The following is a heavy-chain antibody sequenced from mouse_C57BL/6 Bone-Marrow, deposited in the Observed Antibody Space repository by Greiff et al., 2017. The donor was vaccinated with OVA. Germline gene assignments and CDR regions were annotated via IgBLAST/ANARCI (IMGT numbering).Heavy chain of an antibody. Sequence: QVQLKQSGAELARPGASVKMSCKASGYTFTSYTMHWVKQRPGQGLEWIGYINPSSGYTKYNQKFKDKATLTADKSSSTAYMQLSSLTSEDSAVYYCARRLRSPDWFAYWGKGTLVTVSA. J-gene: IGHJ3*01. D-gene: IGHD1-1*01. CDR3: ARRLRSPDWFAY. CDR2: INPSSGYT. V-gene: IGHV1-4*01. CDR1: GYTFTSYT.